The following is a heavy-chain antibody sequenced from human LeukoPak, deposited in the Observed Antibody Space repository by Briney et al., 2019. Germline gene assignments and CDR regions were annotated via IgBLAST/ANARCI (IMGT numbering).Heavy chain of an antibody. CDR2: ISYDGSNK. J-gene: IGHJ4*02. CDR1: GXTFSSYA. D-gene: IGHD4-23*01. Sequence: PGRSLRLSCAASGXTFSSYAMHWVRQAPGKGLEWVAVISYDGSNKYYADSVKGLFTISRDNAKNTLYLQMNSLRAEDTAVYYCARDSGGNSDHWGQGTLVTVSS. V-gene: IGHV3-30-3*01. CDR3: ARDSGGNSDH.